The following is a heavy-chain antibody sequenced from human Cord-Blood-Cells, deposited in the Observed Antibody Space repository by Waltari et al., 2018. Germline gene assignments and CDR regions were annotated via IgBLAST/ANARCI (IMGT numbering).Heavy chain of an antibody. J-gene: IGHJ3*02. Sequence: QVQLQESGPGLVKPSQTLSLTCTVSGGSISSGDYYWSWIRQPPGKGLEWIGYIYYSGSPYDNPSLKSRVTISVDTSKNQFSLKLSSVTAADTAMYYCAREAEALLDAFDIWGQGTMVTVSS. CDR1: GGSISSGDYY. V-gene: IGHV4-30-4*08. D-gene: IGHD2-21*01. CDR3: AREAEALLDAFDI. CDR2: IYYSGSP.